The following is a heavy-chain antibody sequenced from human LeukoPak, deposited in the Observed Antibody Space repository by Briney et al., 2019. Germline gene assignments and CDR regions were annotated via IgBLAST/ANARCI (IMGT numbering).Heavy chain of an antibody. CDR1: GGSFSGYY. CDR3: ASSIAVAGARFSWFDP. D-gene: IGHD6-19*01. Sequence: SETLSLTCAVYGGSFSGYYWSWIRQPPGKGLEWIGYIYYSGNTNYNPSLKSRVTISVDTSKNQFSLKLTSVTAADTAVYYCASSIAVAGARFSWFDPWGQGTLVTVSS. V-gene: IGHV4-59*01. J-gene: IGHJ5*02. CDR2: IYYSGNT.